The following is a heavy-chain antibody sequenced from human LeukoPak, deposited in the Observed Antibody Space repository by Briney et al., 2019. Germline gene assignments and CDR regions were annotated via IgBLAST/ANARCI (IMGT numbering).Heavy chain of an antibody. CDR3: AKSLGMVTTTNWYFGP. Sequence: PGASLRLFCAASGFTFSTYAMNWVRQAPGKGLEWVSAISGSDSNTYYADSVKGRFTISRDNSKNTLYLQMDSLRAEDTAVYYCAKSLGMVTTTNWYFGPWGRGTLVTVSS. V-gene: IGHV3-23*01. J-gene: IGHJ2*01. D-gene: IGHD4-17*01. CDR2: ISGSDSNT. CDR1: GFTFSTYA.